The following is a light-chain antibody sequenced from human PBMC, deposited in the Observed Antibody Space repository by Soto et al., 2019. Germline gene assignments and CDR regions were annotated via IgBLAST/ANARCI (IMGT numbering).Light chain of an antibody. CDR3: QQYGSSPLT. Sequence: EIVLSQSPATLSLSPGDRATLSCRASQSVSISYLGWYQQKPGQAPRLLIYAASGRATGIPDRFSGSGSGTDFNLTISRLEPEDFAVYYCQQYGSSPLTFGGGTKVDIK. J-gene: IGKJ4*01. CDR2: AAS. V-gene: IGKV3-20*01. CDR1: QSVSISY.